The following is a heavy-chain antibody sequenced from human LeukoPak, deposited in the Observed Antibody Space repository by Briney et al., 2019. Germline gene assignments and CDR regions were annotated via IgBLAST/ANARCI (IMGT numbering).Heavy chain of an antibody. CDR3: ARASESRYYYDSSGYFDY. CDR2: IYSGGST. Sequence: PGGSLRLSCAASGFTVSSNYMSWVRQAPGKGLEWVSVIYSGGSTYYADSVKGRFTISRDNSKNTLYLQMNSLRAEDTAVYYCARASESRYYYDSSGYFDYWGQGTLVTVSS. J-gene: IGHJ4*02. D-gene: IGHD3-22*01. V-gene: IGHV3-66*01. CDR1: GFTVSSNY.